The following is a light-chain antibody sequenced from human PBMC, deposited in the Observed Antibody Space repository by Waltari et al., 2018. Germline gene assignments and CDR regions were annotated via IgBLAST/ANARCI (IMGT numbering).Light chain of an antibody. V-gene: IGKV1-9*01. Sequence: DIQLTQSPSFLSASIGDRVTITCRSSQGISNYLAWYRQKPGKAPKLLLHTASTLQGGVPSRFSGSGSGTEFTLTISSLQPEDFATYYCQHRHSYPITFGQGTRLEIK. CDR2: TAS. CDR1: QGISNY. J-gene: IGKJ5*01. CDR3: QHRHSYPIT.